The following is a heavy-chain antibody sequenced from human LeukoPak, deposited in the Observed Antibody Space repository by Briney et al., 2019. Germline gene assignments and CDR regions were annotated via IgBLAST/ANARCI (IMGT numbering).Heavy chain of an antibody. CDR2: INPNSGGT. CDR1: GYTFTRYY. D-gene: IGHD4-23*01. Sequence: ASVKVSCKASGYTFTRYYMHWVRQAPGQGLAWMGWINPNSGGTNYAQKLQGRVTMTRDTSISTAYMELSRLRSDDTAVYYCARGGPTVDQLGYWGQGTLVTVSS. V-gene: IGHV1-2*02. J-gene: IGHJ4*02. CDR3: ARGGPTVDQLGY.